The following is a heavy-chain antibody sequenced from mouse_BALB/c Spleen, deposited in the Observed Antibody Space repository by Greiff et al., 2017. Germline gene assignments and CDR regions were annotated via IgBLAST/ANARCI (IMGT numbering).Heavy chain of an antibody. CDR1: GFTFSSYT. CDR2: ISNGGGST. CDR3: ARRGTVEYYYAMDY. Sequence: EVQLVESGGGLVQPGGSLKLSCAASGFTFSSYTMSWVRQTPEKRLEWVAYISNGGGSTYYPDTVKGRFTISRDNAKNTLYLQMSSLKSEDTAMYYCARRGTVEYYYAMDYWGQGTSVTVSS. V-gene: IGHV5-12-2*01. J-gene: IGHJ4*01. D-gene: IGHD1-1*01.